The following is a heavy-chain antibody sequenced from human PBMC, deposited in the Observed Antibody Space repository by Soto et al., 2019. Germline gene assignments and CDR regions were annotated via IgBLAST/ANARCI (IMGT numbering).Heavy chain of an antibody. Sequence: ALGQVSRTAYCYTITSSGICGVRHAPGQGLEWMGWISAYNGNTNYAQKLQGRVTMTTDTSTNTAYVELRSLRSDYSAVYYCARVGYDYDDSIDYWCQGTLVTVSA. CDR1: CYTITSSG. J-gene: IGHJ4*02. V-gene: IGHV1-18*01. D-gene: IGHD4-17*01. CDR3: ARVGYDYDDSIDY. CDR2: ISAYNGNT.